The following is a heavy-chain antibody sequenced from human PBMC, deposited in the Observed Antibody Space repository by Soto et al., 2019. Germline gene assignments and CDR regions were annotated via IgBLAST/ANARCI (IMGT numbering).Heavy chain of an antibody. D-gene: IGHD2-8*01. Sequence: QVQLQESGPGLVKPSQTLSLTCTVSGGSISSGDYYWSWIRQPPGKGLEWIGYIYYSGSTYYNPSLKSRVTLSVDTSKNQFSLKLSSVTAADTAVYYCARSKGYCTNGVCYGVTGRLDYWGQGTLVTVSS. V-gene: IGHV4-30-4*01. CDR2: IYYSGST. J-gene: IGHJ4*02. CDR3: ARSKGYCTNGVCYGVTGRLDY. CDR1: GGSISSGDYY.